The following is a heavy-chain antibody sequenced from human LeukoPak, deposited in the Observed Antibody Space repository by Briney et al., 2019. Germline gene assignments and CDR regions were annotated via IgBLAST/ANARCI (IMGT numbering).Heavy chain of an antibody. Sequence: GGSLRLSCAASGFTFSSYWMSWVRQAPGKGLEWVANIKQDGSEKYYVDSVKGRFTISRDNAKNSLYLQMNSLRAEDTAVYYCARGGGKGQQPLMFDPWGQGTLVTISS. CDR3: ARGGGKGQQPLMFDP. J-gene: IGHJ5*02. D-gene: IGHD6-25*01. CDR2: IKQDGSEK. V-gene: IGHV3-7*01. CDR1: GFTFSSYW.